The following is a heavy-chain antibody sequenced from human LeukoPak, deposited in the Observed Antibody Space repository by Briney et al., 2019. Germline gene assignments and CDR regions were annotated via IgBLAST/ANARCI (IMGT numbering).Heavy chain of an antibody. J-gene: IGHJ5*02. CDR2: VYYSGST. V-gene: IGHV4-39*01. Sequence: SETLSLTCTVSGGFISSSSYYWDWIRQPPGKGLEWIGSVYYSGSTDYNPSLKSRVTISVDTSKNQFSLKLSSVTAADTAVYYCARHTSTSSRFDPWGQGTLVTVSS. D-gene: IGHD2-2*01. CDR1: GGFISSSSYY. CDR3: ARHTSTSSRFDP.